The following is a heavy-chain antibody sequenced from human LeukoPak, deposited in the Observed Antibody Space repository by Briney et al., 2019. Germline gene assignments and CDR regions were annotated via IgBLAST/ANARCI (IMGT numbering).Heavy chain of an antibody. Sequence: GGSLRLSCAASGFTFSGYGMHWVRQAPGKGLEWVAFLSYDGSNKFYADSVKGRFTISRDNSENTLYLQMNSLKAEDTAVYYCARGLYKNGWYYFEYWGQGTLVTVSS. D-gene: IGHD6-19*01. V-gene: IGHV3-33*01. CDR1: GFTFSGYG. CDR3: ARGLYKNGWYYFEY. J-gene: IGHJ4*02. CDR2: LSYDGSNK.